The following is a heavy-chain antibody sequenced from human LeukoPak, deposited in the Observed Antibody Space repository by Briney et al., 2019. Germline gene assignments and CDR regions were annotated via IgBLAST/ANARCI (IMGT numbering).Heavy chain of an antibody. CDR1: GYTFTSYG. D-gene: IGHD6-13*01. V-gene: IGHV1-18*01. CDR3: ARDHGQQLEGYDAFDI. Sequence: ASVKVSCKASGYTFTSYGISWVRQAPGQGLEWMGWISAYNGNTNYAQKLQGRVTMTTDTSTSTAYMELRSLRSDDTAVYYCARDHGQQLEGYDAFDIWGQGTMATVSS. CDR2: ISAYNGNT. J-gene: IGHJ3*02.